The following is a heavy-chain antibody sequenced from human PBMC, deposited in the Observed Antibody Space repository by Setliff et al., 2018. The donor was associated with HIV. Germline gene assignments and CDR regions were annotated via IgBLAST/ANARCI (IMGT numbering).Heavy chain of an antibody. J-gene: IGHJ3*02. V-gene: IGHV4-61*09. CDR2: IYTSGST. Sequence: LSLTCTVSGGSISSGSYYWSWIRQPAGKGLEWIGHIYTSGSTNYNPSLKSRVTISVDTSKNQFSLKLSSVTAADTAVYYCARERGYSLYAFDIWGQGTMVTVSS. CDR1: GGSISSGSYY. D-gene: IGHD5-12*01. CDR3: ARERGYSLYAFDI.